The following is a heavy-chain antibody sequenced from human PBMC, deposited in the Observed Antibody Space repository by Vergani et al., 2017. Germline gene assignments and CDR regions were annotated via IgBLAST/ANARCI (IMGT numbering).Heavy chain of an antibody. CDR3: ARENKQLPPIAYDL. Sequence: QVQLQESGPGMVKPSQTLSLTCTVSGASINTDFYYWHWIRQPAGKGLEWIGRIYVSDITDYNSSLQSRVSMSVDTSKIQLSLTLTFVTAAHTAVYYCARENKQLPPIAYDLWGQGKMVTVS. CDR1: GASINTDFYY. D-gene: IGHD4-23*01. V-gene: IGHV4-61*02. CDR2: IYVSDIT. J-gene: IGHJ3*01.